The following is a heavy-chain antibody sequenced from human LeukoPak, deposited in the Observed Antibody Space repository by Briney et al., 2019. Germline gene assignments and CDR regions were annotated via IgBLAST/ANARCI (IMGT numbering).Heavy chain of an antibody. Sequence: SETLSLTCTVSGGSISSSSYYWGWLRQPPGKGLEWIGSIYYSGSTYYNPSLKSRVTISVDTSKNQFSLKLSSVTAADTAVYYCANRIVGALWGDAFDIWGQGTMVTVSS. CDR2: IYYSGST. V-gene: IGHV4-39*07. D-gene: IGHD1-26*01. CDR3: ANRIVGALWGDAFDI. CDR1: GGSISSSSYY. J-gene: IGHJ3*02.